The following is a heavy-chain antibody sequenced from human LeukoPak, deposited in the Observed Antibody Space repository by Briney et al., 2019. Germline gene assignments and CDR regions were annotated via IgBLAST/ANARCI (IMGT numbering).Heavy chain of an antibody. CDR3: AKSRSAMVRGVIEY. Sequence: PGGSLRLSCAGSGFTFSTFGFHWVRQAPGKGLEWVAVTSFDGTNKYYADSVKGRFTISRDNSKDTVYLQMDSLRAGDTATYYCAKSRSAMVRGVIEYWGQGTLVTVSS. J-gene: IGHJ4*02. D-gene: IGHD3-10*01. CDR1: GFTFSTFG. CDR2: TSFDGTNK. V-gene: IGHV3-30*18.